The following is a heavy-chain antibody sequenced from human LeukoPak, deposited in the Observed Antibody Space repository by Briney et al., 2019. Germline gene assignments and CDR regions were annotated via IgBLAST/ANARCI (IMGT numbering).Heavy chain of an antibody. Sequence: SSETLSLTCTVSGGSISSGDYSWSWIRQPPGKGLEWIGYIYHSGSTYYNPSLKSRVTISVDTSKNQFSLKLSSVTAADTAVYYCARDRPYWYFDLWGRGTLVTVSS. V-gene: IGHV4-30-4*01. J-gene: IGHJ2*01. CDR2: IYHSGST. CDR3: ARDRPYWYFDL. CDR1: GGSISSGDYS.